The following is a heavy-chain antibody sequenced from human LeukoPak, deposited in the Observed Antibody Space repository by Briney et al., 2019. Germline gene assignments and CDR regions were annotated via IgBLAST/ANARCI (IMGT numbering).Heavy chain of an antibody. CDR3: ARDEDQLYRAFDI. Sequence: ASVKVSYKASGYTFTSYAMNWVRQAPGQGLEWMGWINTNTGNPAYAQGFTGRFVFSLDTSVSTAYLQISSLKAEDTAVYYCARDEDQLYRAFDIWGQGTMVTVSS. V-gene: IGHV7-4-1*02. D-gene: IGHD2-2*01. CDR2: INTNTGNP. CDR1: GYTFTSYA. J-gene: IGHJ3*02.